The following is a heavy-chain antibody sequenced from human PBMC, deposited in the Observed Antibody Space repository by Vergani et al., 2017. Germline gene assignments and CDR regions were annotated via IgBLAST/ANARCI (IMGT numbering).Heavy chain of an antibody. Sequence: EVQLVETGGGLIQPGGSLRLSCAASGFTVSSNYMSWVRQAPGKGLEWVSVIYSGGSTYYADSVKGRFTISRDNSKNTLYLQMNSLRAEDTAVYYCASGSYYYYYGRDVWGQGTTVTVSS. J-gene: IGHJ6*02. CDR1: GFTVSSNY. D-gene: IGHD1-26*01. V-gene: IGHV3-53*02. CDR3: ASGSYYYYYGRDV. CDR2: IYSGGST.